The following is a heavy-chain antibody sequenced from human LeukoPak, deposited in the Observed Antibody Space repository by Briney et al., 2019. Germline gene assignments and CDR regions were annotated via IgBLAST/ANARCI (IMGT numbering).Heavy chain of an antibody. V-gene: IGHV3-30*03. CDR2: ISYDGSNK. D-gene: IGHD6-13*01. CDR1: GFTFSSYG. J-gene: IGHJ4*02. Sequence: GRSLRLSCAASGFTFSSYGMHWVRQAPGKGLEWVAVISYDGSNKYYADSVKGRFTISRDNSKNTLYLQMNSLRAEDTAVYYCARDNIAAAAPDYWGQGTLVTVSS. CDR3: ARDNIAAAAPDY.